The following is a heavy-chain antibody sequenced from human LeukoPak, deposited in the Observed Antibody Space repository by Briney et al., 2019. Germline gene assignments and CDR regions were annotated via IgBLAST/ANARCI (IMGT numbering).Heavy chain of an antibody. Sequence: PGGSLRLSCAASGFTFSGSAIHWVRQASGKGLGWVGRIRTKANNYATAYVESVKGRFTMSRDDSKNTAYLQMNSLKTEDTAVYYCTRLDDSSGYDYGAPDYWGQGTLVTVSS. CDR3: TRLDDSSGYDYGAPDY. D-gene: IGHD3-22*01. V-gene: IGHV3-73*01. CDR2: IRTKANNYAT. CDR1: GFTFSGSA. J-gene: IGHJ4*02.